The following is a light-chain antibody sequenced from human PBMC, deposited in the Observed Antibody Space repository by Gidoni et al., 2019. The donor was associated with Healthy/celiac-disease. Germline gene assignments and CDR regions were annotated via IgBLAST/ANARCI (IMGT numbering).Light chain of an antibody. V-gene: IGKV1-17*01. CDR1: QGVRTD. CDR2: AAS. J-gene: IGKJ2*01. Sequence: DIQLTQSPSSLSASVRDRVTITCRASQGVRTDVSWYQQIPGSAAKRLIYAASTLHSGVPSRFCGSGFGTEVIPTISRRQPEDVAIYYCLQHNTYPPYTFGQGTKLEIK. CDR3: LQHNTYPPYT.